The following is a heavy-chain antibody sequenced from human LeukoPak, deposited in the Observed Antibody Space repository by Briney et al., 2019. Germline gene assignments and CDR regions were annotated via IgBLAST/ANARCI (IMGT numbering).Heavy chain of an antibody. CDR1: GFTSSDYY. CDR2: ISSSGSTI. J-gene: IGHJ4*02. D-gene: IGHD5-24*01. Sequence: KPGGSLRLSCAASGFTSSDYYMSWIRQAPGKGLEWVSYISSSGSTIYYADSVKGRFTISRDNAKNSLYLQMNSLRAEDTAVYYCAREIEMATKRDFDYWGQGTLVTVSS. V-gene: IGHV3-11*01. CDR3: AREIEMATKRDFDY.